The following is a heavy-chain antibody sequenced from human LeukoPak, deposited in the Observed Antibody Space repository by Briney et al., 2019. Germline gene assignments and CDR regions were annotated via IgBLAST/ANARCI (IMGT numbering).Heavy chain of an antibody. D-gene: IGHD3-22*01. J-gene: IGHJ6*02. CDR2: MNPTSGKA. Sequence: ASVKVSCKASGYTFTNYDVNWVRQATGQGLEWMGWMNPTSGKAGFAQRFQGRVSMTRNISISIAYMELSSLRSEDTAVYYCARDFFDGHGYTFYYYGMDVWGQGTTVTVSS. CDR3: ARDFFDGHGYTFYYYGMDV. CDR1: GYTFTNYD. V-gene: IGHV1-8*01.